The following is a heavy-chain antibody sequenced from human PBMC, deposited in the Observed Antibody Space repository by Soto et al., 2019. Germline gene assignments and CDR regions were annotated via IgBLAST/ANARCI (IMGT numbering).Heavy chain of an antibody. CDR3: ARAGNYDILTGPIDY. V-gene: IGHV3-21*01. CDR2: ISSSSSYI. J-gene: IGHJ4*02. D-gene: IGHD3-9*01. CDR1: GFTFSSYA. Sequence: GGSLRLSCSASGFTFSSYAMHWVRQAPGKGLEWVSSISSSSSYIYYADSVKGRFTISRDNAKNSLYLQMNSLRAEDTAVYYCARAGNYDILTGPIDYWGKGTLVTVSS.